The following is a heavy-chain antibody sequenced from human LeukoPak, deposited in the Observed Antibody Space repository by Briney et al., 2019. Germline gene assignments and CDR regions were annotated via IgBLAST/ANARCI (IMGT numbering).Heavy chain of an antibody. CDR1: GGTFSSNA. CDR2: IIPIFGTP. Sequence: ASVKVSRKASGGTFSSNAISWVRQAPGQGLEWMGGIIPIFGTPNYAQKFQGRVTMTTDTSTSTAYMELRSLRSDDTAVYYCAREPHYCSSTSCYYGFDYWGQGTLVTVSS. D-gene: IGHD2-2*01. V-gene: IGHV1-69*05. J-gene: IGHJ4*02. CDR3: AREPHYCSSTSCYYGFDY.